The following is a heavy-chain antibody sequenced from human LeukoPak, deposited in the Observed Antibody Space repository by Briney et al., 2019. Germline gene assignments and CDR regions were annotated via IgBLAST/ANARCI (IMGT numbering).Heavy chain of an antibody. J-gene: IGHJ4*02. CDR2: IKSKTDGGAT. V-gene: IGHV3-15*01. CDR3: TTDWWIQLWDNY. D-gene: IGHD5-18*01. CDR1: GFTFSSYG. Sequence: GRSLRLSCAASGFTFSSYGMHWVRQAPGKGLEWVGRIKSKTDGGATDYAAPVKGRFTISRDDSKNTLYLQMNSLKTEDTAVYYCTTDWWIQLWDNYWGQGTLVTVSS.